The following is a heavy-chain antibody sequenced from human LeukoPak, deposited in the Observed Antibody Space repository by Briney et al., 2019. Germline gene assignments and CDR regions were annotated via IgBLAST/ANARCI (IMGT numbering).Heavy chain of an antibody. CDR1: GDSISSGSYY. V-gene: IGHV4-61*02. D-gene: IGHD3-10*01. Sequence: SETLSLTCTVSGDSISSGSYYWSWIRQSAGKGMEWIGRVYNTGNTNYNPSLESRVTISIDTSKNHFSLKLTSVTASDTAVYYCARAGRVTHYLDNWGQGTLVTVSS. J-gene: IGHJ4*02. CDR2: VYNTGNT. CDR3: ARAGRVTHYLDN.